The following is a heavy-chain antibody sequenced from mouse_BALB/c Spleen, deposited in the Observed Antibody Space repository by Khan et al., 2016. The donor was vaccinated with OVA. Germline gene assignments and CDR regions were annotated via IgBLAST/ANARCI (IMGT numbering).Heavy chain of an antibody. CDR3: ARNYDYDEGLAY. D-gene: IGHD2-4*01. J-gene: IGHJ3*01. CDR1: GFSLTTYG. Sequence: QVRLQQSGPGLVQPSQSLSITCTVSGFSLTTYGVHWVRQSPGKGLEWLGVIWSGGSTDYNAPFISRLSISKDSSKSQVFFKMNSLQVNDTAIYYCARNYDYDEGLAYWGQGTLVTVSA. CDR2: IWSGGST. V-gene: IGHV2-2*02.